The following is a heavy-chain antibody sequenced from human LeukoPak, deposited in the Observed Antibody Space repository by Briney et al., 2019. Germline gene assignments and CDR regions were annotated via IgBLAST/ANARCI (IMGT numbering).Heavy chain of an antibody. CDR3: ARARVGAKFDFDY. CDR1: RYTFTSYG. CDR2: ISAYNGNT. J-gene: IGHJ4*02. V-gene: IGHV1-18*01. D-gene: IGHD1-26*01. Sequence: ASVKVSFKASRYTFTSYGISWVRQAPGQGLEWMGWISAYNGNTNYAQKPQGRVTMTTDTSTSTAYMELRSLRSDDTAVYYCARARVGAKFDFDYWGQGTLVTVSS.